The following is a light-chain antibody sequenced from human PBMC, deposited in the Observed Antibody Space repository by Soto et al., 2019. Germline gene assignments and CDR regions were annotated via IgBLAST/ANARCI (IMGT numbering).Light chain of an antibody. V-gene: IGKV3D-20*02. Sequence: IVLTQSPATLSLSPGGRATLSCRASQSLTSTYLAWYQQKPGQAPRLVIYDASSRATGIPDRFSGSGSGTDFTLTISSLQPEDFAIYFCQQLKNYPITFGQGTRLEI. CDR1: QSLTSTY. CDR3: QQLKNYPIT. J-gene: IGKJ5*01. CDR2: DAS.